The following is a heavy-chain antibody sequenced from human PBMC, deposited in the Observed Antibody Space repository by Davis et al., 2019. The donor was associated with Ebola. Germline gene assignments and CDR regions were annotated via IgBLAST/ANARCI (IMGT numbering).Heavy chain of an antibody. Sequence: GESLKISCKGSGYSFTSYWIGWVRQMPGKGLEWMGIIYPVDSDTRYSPSFQCQVTISADKSISTAYLQWSSLKASDTAMYYCARRAIFGVVLDAFDIWGQGTMVTVSS. CDR1: GYSFTSYW. CDR2: IYPVDSDT. J-gene: IGHJ3*02. CDR3: ARRAIFGVVLDAFDI. D-gene: IGHD3-3*01. V-gene: IGHV5-51*01.